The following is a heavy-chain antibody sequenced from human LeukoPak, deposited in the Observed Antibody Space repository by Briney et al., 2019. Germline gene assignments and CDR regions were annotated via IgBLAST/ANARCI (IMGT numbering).Heavy chain of an antibody. Sequence: GGSLRLSXAASGFTFRSYAMSWVRQAPGKGLEWVSAISGSGGSTYYADSVKGRFTISRDNSKNTLYLQMNSLRAEDTAVYYCAKGLDRHYDILTGYYNPFDYWGQGTLVTVSS. CDR1: GFTFRSYA. CDR2: ISGSGGST. CDR3: AKGLDRHYDILTGYYNPFDY. D-gene: IGHD3-9*01. J-gene: IGHJ4*02. V-gene: IGHV3-23*01.